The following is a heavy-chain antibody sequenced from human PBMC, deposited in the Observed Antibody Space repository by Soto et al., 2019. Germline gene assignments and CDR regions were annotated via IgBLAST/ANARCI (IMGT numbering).Heavy chain of an antibody. D-gene: IGHD6-13*01. CDR3: AKAGGAAGTVDYFDS. V-gene: IGHV3-23*01. CDR1: GFTFSNYA. J-gene: IGHJ4*02. CDR2: ISGSAGST. Sequence: RRLSCAASGFTFSNYAINWVRQSPGKGLEWVSVISGSAGSTYYADSVKGRFTITRDNSKNTLYLQMNSLRAEDTAVYYCAKAGGAAGTVDYFDSWGQGTLVTVSS.